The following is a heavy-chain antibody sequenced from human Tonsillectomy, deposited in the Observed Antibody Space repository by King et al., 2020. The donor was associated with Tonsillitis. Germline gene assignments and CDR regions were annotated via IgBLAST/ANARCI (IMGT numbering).Heavy chain of an antibody. CDR2: ISFRGYNT. D-gene: IGHD1-1*01. V-gene: IGHV3-23*04. J-gene: IGHJ4*02. CDR3: VMTTPYYFDY. CDR1: GFTFSDYA. Sequence: VQLVESGGDLVQPGGSLRLSCAASGFTFSDYAMTWVRQAPGKGLEWGSGISFRGYNTYYAAYVKGRFTHSRDNSKNTLHLQMNSLRAEDTAIYYCVMTTPYYFDYWGQGTLVTVSS.